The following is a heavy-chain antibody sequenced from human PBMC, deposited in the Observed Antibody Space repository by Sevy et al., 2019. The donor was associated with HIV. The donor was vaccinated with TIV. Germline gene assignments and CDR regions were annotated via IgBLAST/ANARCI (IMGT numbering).Heavy chain of an antibody. D-gene: IGHD6-13*01. CDR1: GGSISSYY. Sequence: SETLSLTCTVSGGSISSYYWSWIRQPPGKGLEWIGYIYYSGSTNYNPSLKSRVTISVDTSKNQFSLKLSSVTAADTAVYYCASFSFIPGYSSSWSYYYYMDVWGKGTTVTVSS. CDR2: IYYSGST. V-gene: IGHV4-59*08. J-gene: IGHJ6*03. CDR3: ASFSFIPGYSSSWSYYYYMDV.